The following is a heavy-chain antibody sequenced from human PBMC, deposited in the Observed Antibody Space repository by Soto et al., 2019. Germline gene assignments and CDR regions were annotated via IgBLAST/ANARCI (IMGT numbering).Heavy chain of an antibody. Sequence: PGGSLRLSCAASGFTFDDYGMSWVRQAPWKGLEWVSGINWNGGSTGYADSVKGRFTISRDNAKNSLYLQMNSLRAEDTALYHCARVYVVRGVSRTVLHYFQTVGRGTGPTVTLSS. CDR3: ARVYVVRGVSRTVLHYFQTVG. CDR2: INWNGGST. J-gene: IGHJ6*04. D-gene: IGHD3-10*01. CDR1: GFTFDDYG. V-gene: IGHV3-20*01.